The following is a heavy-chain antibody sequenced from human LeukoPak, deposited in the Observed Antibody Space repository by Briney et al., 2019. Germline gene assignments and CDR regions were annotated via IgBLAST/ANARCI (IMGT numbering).Heavy chain of an antibody. D-gene: IGHD3-22*01. CDR1: GYTFTSYG. CDR3: ARRGYYDSSGYADY. Sequence: ASVKVSRKASGYTFTSYGISWVRQAPGQGLEWMGWISAYNGNTNYAQKLQGRVTMTTDTSTSTAYMELRSLRSDDTAVYYCARRGYYDSSGYADYWGQGTLVTVSS. CDR2: ISAYNGNT. V-gene: IGHV1-18*01. J-gene: IGHJ4*02.